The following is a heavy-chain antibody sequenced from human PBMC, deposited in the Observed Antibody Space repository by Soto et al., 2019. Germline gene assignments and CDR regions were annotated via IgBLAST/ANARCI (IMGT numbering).Heavy chain of an antibody. Sequence: QVQLVESGGGVVQPGRSLRLSCAASGFTFSSYGMYWVRQAPGKGLEWVAEIWYDGSNEYYADSVKGRFTISRDNSKKTVFLQMSSLRAEDTGVYYCAREYSLAVVLPGYWGQGTLVTVSS. D-gene: IGHD2-15*01. CDR2: IWYDGSNE. J-gene: IGHJ4*02. CDR1: GFTFSSYG. V-gene: IGHV3-33*01. CDR3: AREYSLAVVLPGY.